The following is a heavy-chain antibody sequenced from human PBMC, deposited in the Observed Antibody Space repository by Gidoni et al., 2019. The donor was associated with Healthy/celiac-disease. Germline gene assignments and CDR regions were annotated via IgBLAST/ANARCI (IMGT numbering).Heavy chain of an antibody. CDR3: ANGGGIAAALVHD. Sequence: EVQLLESGGGLVQPGGSLRLSCAASGLPFSSYAMSWVRQAPGKGLEWVSAISGSGGSTYYADSVKGRFTISRDNSKNTLYLQMNSLRAEDTAVYYCANGGGIAAALVHDWGQGTLVTVSS. J-gene: IGHJ4*02. D-gene: IGHD6-13*01. CDR1: GLPFSSYA. CDR2: ISGSGGST. V-gene: IGHV3-23*01.